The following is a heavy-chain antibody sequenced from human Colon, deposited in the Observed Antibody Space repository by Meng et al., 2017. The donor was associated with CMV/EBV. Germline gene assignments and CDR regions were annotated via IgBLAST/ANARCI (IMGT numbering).Heavy chain of an antibody. CDR2: IRNDGNNK. J-gene: IGHJ5*02. D-gene: IGHD2-21*02. V-gene: IGHV3-30*02. CDR3: ARNRLECGGDCYFADS. Sequence: VFNFNNYVLHWVRQAPGRGLEWVTFIRNDGNNKYYADSVKGRFTISRDNSKNTLYLEMNSLRAEDTAVYYCARNRLECGGDCYFADSWGQGTLVTVSS. CDR1: VFNFNNYV.